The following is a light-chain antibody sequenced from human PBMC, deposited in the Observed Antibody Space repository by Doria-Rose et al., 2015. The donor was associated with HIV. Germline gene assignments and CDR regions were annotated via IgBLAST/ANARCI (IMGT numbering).Light chain of an antibody. CDR2: WAS. V-gene: IGKV4-1*01. J-gene: IGKJ3*01. CDR1: QSPLYTSKNY. Sequence: DIRVTQSPESLGMSLGERATLNCKSNQSPLYTSKNYLAWYQQKPGQPPKLLIYWASTRQSGVPARFSGSVSGTDFTLTISSLEAEDVAVYYCQQYYDTPSFGPGTTVDIK. CDR3: QQYYDTPS.